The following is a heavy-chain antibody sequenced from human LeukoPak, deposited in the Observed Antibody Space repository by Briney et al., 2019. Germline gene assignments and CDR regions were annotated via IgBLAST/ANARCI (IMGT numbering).Heavy chain of an antibody. Sequence: GGSLRLSCAVTGFTFEDYAMSWVRQPPGQGLEWLSYITHSGTSTSYADSVRGRFTISRDNARSSLYLQMNSLRAEDTAVYYCVRLRRNSDRSDYYYFYDYWGQGILVTVSS. D-gene: IGHD3-22*01. CDR3: VRLRRNSDRSDYYYFYDY. J-gene: IGHJ4*02. CDR1: GFTFEDYA. CDR2: ITHSGTST. V-gene: IGHV3-20*04.